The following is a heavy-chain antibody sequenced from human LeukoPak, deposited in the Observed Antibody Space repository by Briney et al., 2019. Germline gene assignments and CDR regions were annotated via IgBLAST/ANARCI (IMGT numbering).Heavy chain of an antibody. D-gene: IGHD2-2*01. Sequence: ASVKVSCKASGYTFTGYYMHWVRQAPGQGLEWMGWINPNSGGTNYAQKFQGRVTMTRDTSIGTAYMELSRLRSDDTAVYYCARISTRGRGFDYWGQGTLVTVSS. CDR2: INPNSGGT. J-gene: IGHJ4*02. CDR1: GYTFTGYY. CDR3: ARISTRGRGFDY. V-gene: IGHV1-2*02.